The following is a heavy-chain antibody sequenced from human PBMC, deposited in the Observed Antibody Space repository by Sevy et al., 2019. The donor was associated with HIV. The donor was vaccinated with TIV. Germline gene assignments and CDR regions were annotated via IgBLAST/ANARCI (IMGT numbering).Heavy chain of an antibody. CDR2: IYGSSGAT. V-gene: IGHV3-23*01. CDR1: GFTFISYA. D-gene: IGHD2-21*02. J-gene: IGHJ4*02. Sequence: GGSLRLSCKPSGFTFISYAMNWVRQAPGKGLEWVSTIYGSSGATYYGDSVKGRFTISRDNAKNSLYLQMNSLRAEDTAVYYCARAGGDYEYYFDYWGQGTLVTVSS. CDR3: ARAGGDYEYYFDY.